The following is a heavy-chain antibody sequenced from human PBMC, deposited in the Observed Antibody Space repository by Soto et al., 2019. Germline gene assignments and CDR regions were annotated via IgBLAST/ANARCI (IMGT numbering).Heavy chain of an antibody. D-gene: IGHD3-10*01. V-gene: IGHV1-69*06. CDR2: IIPIIGTA. Sequence: SVKVSCKASGGTFSSYAISWVRQAPGQGLEWMGGIIPIIGTANYAQKFQGRVTITADKSTSTAYMELSSLRSDDTAVYYCARNWGVIITGTQHGNDAFDIWGQGTTDTVS. J-gene: IGHJ3*02. CDR1: GGTFSSYA. CDR3: ARNWGVIITGTQHGNDAFDI.